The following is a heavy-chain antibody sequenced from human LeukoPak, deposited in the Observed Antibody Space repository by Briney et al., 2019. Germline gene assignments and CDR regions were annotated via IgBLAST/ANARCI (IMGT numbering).Heavy chain of an antibody. CDR3: ARKAPHDTSGWYFDL. V-gene: IGHV1-46*01. J-gene: IGHJ2*01. CDR1: GYTFTTHY. D-gene: IGHD3-22*01. CDR2: INPSDGGA. Sequence: ASVKVSCKASGYTFTTHYIHWVRQAPGQGLEWMGIINPSDGGASYAQKFQGRLTMSRDTSTSTLYMELTSLRSEDTAIYYCARKAPHDTSGWYFDLWGRGTLVTVSS.